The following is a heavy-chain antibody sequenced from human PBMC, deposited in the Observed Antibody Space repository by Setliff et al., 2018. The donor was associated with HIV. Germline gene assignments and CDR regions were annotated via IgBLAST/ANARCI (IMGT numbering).Heavy chain of an antibody. CDR3: AREATPRHSSGWVYFDY. Sequence: GGSLRLSCVVSGFTFSNYEMSWVRQAPGKGPEWVSYITGSGDTIYYADSVKGRFTMSRDNAKDSVYLQMNTLRVEDTAVYYCAREATPRHSSGWVYFDYWGQGMMVTVSS. J-gene: IGHJ4*02. CDR2: ITGSGDTI. D-gene: IGHD6-19*01. V-gene: IGHV3-48*03. CDR1: GFTFSNYE.